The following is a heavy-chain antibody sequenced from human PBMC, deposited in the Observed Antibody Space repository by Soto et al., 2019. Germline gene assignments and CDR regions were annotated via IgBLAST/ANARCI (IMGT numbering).Heavy chain of an antibody. CDR3: TAYSSGWYERGNFDY. J-gene: IGHJ4*02. CDR2: IKSKTDGGTT. CDR1: GFTFSNAW. Sequence: EVQLVESGGGLVKPGGSLRLSCAASGFTFSNAWRSWVRQAPGKGLGWVGRIKSKTDGGTTDYAAPVKGRFTISRDDSKNTLYLQMNSLKTEDTAVYYCTAYSSGWYERGNFDYWGQGTLVTVSS. D-gene: IGHD6-19*01. V-gene: IGHV3-15*01.